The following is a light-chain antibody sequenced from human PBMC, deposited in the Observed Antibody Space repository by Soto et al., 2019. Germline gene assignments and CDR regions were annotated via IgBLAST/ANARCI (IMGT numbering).Light chain of an antibody. CDR3: CSYAGSSFVV. Sequence: QSALTQPASVSGSPGQSITISCTGTSSDVGSYNLVSWYQQHPGKAPKLMSYEGSKRPSGVSNRFSRSKSGNTASLTISGLQAEDEADYYCCSYAGSSFVVFGGGTQVTVL. CDR1: SSDVGSYNL. V-gene: IGLV2-23*01. J-gene: IGLJ2*01. CDR2: EGS.